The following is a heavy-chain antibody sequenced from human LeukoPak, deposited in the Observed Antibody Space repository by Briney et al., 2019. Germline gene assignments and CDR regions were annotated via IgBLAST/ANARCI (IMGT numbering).Heavy chain of an antibody. V-gene: IGHV3-30-3*01. D-gene: IGHD3-22*01. CDR1: GFTLSTYA. Sequence: GGSLRLSCAASGFTLSTYAMHWVRQAPGKGLEWVAVISYDGSNKYYADSVKGRFTISRDNSKNTLYLQMNSLRAEDTAVYYCVRGDDSSGYSNFDYWGQGTLVTVSS. CDR3: VRGDDSSGYSNFDY. CDR2: ISYDGSNK. J-gene: IGHJ4*02.